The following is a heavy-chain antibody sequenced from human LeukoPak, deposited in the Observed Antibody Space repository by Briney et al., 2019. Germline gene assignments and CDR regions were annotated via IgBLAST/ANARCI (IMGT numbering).Heavy chain of an antibody. V-gene: IGHV1-46*01. CDR3: ARRADSSGDQYNWFDP. Sequence: ASVKVSCKASGYTFTSYYMHWVRQAPGQGLEWMGIIKPTTGSTSYAQKFQGRVTMTRDTSTSTVYMELSSPRSEDTAVYYCARRADSSGDQYNWFDPWGQGTLVTVSS. CDR1: GYTFTSYY. CDR2: IKPTTGST. J-gene: IGHJ5*02. D-gene: IGHD3-22*01.